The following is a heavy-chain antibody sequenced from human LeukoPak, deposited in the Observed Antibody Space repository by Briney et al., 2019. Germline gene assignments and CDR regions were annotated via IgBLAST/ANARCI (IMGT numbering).Heavy chain of an antibody. CDR3: ARSLTPAALINPFDY. D-gene: IGHD2-2*01. CDR1: GFTFSSYS. V-gene: IGHV3-21*01. CDR2: ISSSSSYI. Sequence: GGSLRLSCAASGFTFSSYSMNWVRQAPGKGLEWVSSISSSSSYIYYADSVKGRFTISRDNAKNSLYLQMNSLRAEDTAVYYCARSLTPAALINPFDYWGQGTLVTISS. J-gene: IGHJ4*02.